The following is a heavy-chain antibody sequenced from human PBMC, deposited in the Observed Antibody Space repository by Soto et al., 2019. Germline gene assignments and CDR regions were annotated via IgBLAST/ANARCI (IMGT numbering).Heavy chain of an antibody. J-gene: IGHJ5*02. CDR2: TYYRSKWFN. Sequence: SQTLSLTRAISGDSVSSNNAAWNWIRQSPSRGLEWLGRTYYRSKWFNDYAVSVKRRITSNPDTSKNHFSLPLNAGTPGYTAVYYCARDLSAAAINWFDPWGQGTLVTVSS. D-gene: IGHD2-2*01. V-gene: IGHV6-1*01. CDR1: GDSVSSNNAA. CDR3: ARDLSAAAINWFDP.